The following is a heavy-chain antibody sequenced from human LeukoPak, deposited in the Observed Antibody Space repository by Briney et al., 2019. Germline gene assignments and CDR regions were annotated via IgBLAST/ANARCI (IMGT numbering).Heavy chain of an antibody. CDR1: GYTFSSYW. J-gene: IGHJ4*02. CDR2: IHPGDCDI. V-gene: IGHV5-51*01. CDR3: ARPGGGGYCSGGSCYSFDY. Sequence: GESLKISCKGSGYTFSSYWIGWVRQMPGKGLEWMGIIHPGDCDISYSPSFQGQVTISADKSISTAYLQWTSLKASDTARYYCARPGGGGYCSGGSCYSFDYWGQGTLVTVSS. D-gene: IGHD2-15*01.